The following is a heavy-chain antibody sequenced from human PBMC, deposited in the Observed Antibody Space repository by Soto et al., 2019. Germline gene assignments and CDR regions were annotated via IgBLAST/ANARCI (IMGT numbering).Heavy chain of an antibody. J-gene: IGHJ6*03. CDR1: GDSVSSNSAA. V-gene: IGHV6-1*01. CDR2: TYYRSRWYN. D-gene: IGHD1-7*01. CDR3: AGTSSLQWYYMDV. Sequence: SQTLSLTCVISGDSVSSNSAAWNWNRQSPSRGLEWLGRTYYRSRWYNDYAVSVRSRITVNADTSKNQFSLHLNSVTPEDTAVYSCAGTSSLQWYYMDVWDKGTTVTVSS.